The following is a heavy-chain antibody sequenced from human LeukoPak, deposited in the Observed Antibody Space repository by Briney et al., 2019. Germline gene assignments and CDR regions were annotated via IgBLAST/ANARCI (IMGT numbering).Heavy chain of an antibody. J-gene: IGHJ4*02. V-gene: IGHV1-8*03. CDR1: GYAFTGYY. Sequence: ASVKVSCKASGYAFTGYYMHWVRQAPGQGPEWMGWMNPNSGNTGYAQKFQGRVTITRNTSISTAYMELSSLRSEDTAVYYCARGGYSGSYRTLDYWGQGTLVTVSS. D-gene: IGHD1-26*01. CDR3: ARGGYSGSYRTLDY. CDR2: MNPNSGNT.